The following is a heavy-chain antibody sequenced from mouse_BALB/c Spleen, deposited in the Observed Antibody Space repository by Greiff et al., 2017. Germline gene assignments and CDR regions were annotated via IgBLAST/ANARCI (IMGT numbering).Heavy chain of an antibody. CDR2: ISSGGST. Sequence: EVKLMESGGGLVKPGGSLKLSCAASGFTFSSYAMSWVRQTPEKRLEWVASISSGGSTYYPDSVKGRFTISRDNARNILYLQMSSLRSEDTAMYYCAREAVVATGGIAYWGQGTLVTVSA. J-gene: IGHJ3*01. CDR1: GFTFSSYA. D-gene: IGHD1-1*01. CDR3: AREAVVATGGIAY. V-gene: IGHV5-6-5*01.